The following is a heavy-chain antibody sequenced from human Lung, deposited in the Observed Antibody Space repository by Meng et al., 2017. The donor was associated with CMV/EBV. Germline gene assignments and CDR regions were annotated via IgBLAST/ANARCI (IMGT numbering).Heavy chain of an antibody. D-gene: IGHD6-13*01. CDR2: ISYDGSNK. V-gene: IGHV3-30*19. Sequence: GESLKISCAASGFTFSNYGMHWVRQAPGKGLEWVAFISYDGSNKYYADSVKGRFTISRDNSKNTLYLQMNSLRAEDTAVYYCARDADSSSFSPESARGYYYFGMDVWXQGTTVTVSS. CDR3: ARDADSSSFSPESARGYYYFGMDV. CDR1: GFTFSNYG. J-gene: IGHJ6*02.